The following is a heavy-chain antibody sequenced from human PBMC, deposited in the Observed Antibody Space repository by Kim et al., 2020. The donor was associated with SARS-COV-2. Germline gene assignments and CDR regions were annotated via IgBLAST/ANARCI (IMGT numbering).Heavy chain of an antibody. CDR1: GFTFSSYS. D-gene: IGHD6-6*01. CDR3: ARGGRPDSIGPGVPGLYFQH. Sequence: GGSLRLSCAASGFTFSSYSMNWVRQAPGKGLEWVSYISSSSSTIYYADSVKGRFTISRDNAKNSLYLQMNSLRDEDTAVYYCARGGRPDSIGPGVPGLYFQHWGQGTLVTVSS. J-gene: IGHJ1*01. V-gene: IGHV3-48*02. CDR2: ISSSSSTI.